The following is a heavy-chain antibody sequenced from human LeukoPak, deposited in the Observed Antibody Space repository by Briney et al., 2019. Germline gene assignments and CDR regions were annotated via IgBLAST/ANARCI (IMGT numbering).Heavy chain of an antibody. V-gene: IGHV3-21*01. D-gene: IGHD5-24*01. J-gene: IGHJ4*02. Sequence: GGSLRLSRAASGFTFSSYSMNWVRQAPGKGLEWVSSISSSSSYIYYADSVKGRFTISRDNARNSLYLQMNSLRAEDTAVYYCARVEMATIASYWGQGTLVTVSS. CDR2: ISSSSSYI. CDR3: ARVEMATIASY. CDR1: GFTFSSYS.